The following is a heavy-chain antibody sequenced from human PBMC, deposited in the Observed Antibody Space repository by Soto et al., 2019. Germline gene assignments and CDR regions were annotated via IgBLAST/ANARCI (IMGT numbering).Heavy chain of an antibody. V-gene: IGHV5-10-1*01. CDR3: ASEMPTRRY. CDR1: GYNSTTYC. D-gene: IGHD2-2*01. J-gene: IGHJ4*02. CDR2: IDSFYSYT. Sequence: GASLKISCQASGYNSTTYCIIWMRQMPGKGLEWMGKIDSFYSYTNFSPSFQGHVTMSADKSITTAYLQWSSLKASDTAICCCASEMPTRRYWGQGTLVTVSS.